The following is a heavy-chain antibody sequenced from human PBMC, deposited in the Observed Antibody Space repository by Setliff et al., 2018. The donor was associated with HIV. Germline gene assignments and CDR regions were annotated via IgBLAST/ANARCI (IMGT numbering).Heavy chain of an antibody. CDR2: IYTSGST. CDR3: ARGLGSSSGFN. D-gene: IGHD6-6*01. V-gene: IGHV4-59*10. CDR1: GGSLSGYY. Sequence: SETLSLTCAVYGGSLSGYYWSWVRQPPGKGLEWIGRIYTSGSTNYNPSLKSRVTISVDTSKNQFSLKLSSVTAADTAVYYCARGLGSSSGFNWGQGTLVTVSS. J-gene: IGHJ4*02.